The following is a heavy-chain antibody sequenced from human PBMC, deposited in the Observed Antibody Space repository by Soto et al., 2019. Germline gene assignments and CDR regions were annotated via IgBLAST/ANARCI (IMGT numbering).Heavy chain of an antibody. Sequence: GGSLRLSCATSGFTFSTYAMHWVRQAPGKGLEYVSAISGSGGSTYYADSVKGRFTISRDNSKNTLYLQMNSLRAEDTAVYYCAKDLSTPDFDPWGQGTLVTVSS. CDR3: AKDLSTPDFDP. J-gene: IGHJ5*02. V-gene: IGHV3-23*01. CDR1: GFTFSTYA. CDR2: ISGSGGST.